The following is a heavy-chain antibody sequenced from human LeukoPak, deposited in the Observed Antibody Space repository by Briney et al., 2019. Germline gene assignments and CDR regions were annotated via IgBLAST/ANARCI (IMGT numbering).Heavy chain of an antibody. J-gene: IGHJ3*02. CDR3: ARDRGYSGFRDAFDI. V-gene: IGHV4-39*07. CDR2: IYYSGGT. CDR1: GGSISSSSYY. D-gene: IGHD5-12*01. Sequence: SETLSLTCTVSGGSISSSSYYWGWIRQPPGKGLEWIGSIYYSGGTYYNPSLKSRVTISVDTSKNQFSLKLSSVTAADTAVYYCARDRGYSGFRDAFDIWGQGTMVTVSS.